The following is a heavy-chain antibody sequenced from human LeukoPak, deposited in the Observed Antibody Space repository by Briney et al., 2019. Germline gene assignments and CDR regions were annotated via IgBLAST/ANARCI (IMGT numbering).Heavy chain of an antibody. CDR2: IIPLFGTA. J-gene: IGHJ6*02. V-gene: IGHV1-69*13. Sequence: ASVKVSCKASGGTFSSYAISWVRQAPGQGLEWMGGIIPLFGTANYAQKFQGRVTINAEESTRPACMELSSLRSEDTAVYYCARNSGLRYFREASYYDGMDVWGQGTTVTVSS. CDR3: ARNSGLRYFREASYYDGMDV. CDR1: GGTFSSYA. D-gene: IGHD3-9*01.